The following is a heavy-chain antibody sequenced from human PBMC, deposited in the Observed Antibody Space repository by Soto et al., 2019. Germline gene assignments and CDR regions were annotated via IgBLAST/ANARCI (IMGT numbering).Heavy chain of an antibody. Sequence: VQLVESGGGLVKPGGSLRLSCAASGFSFSDSYMSWVRQAPGKGLEWVAYISGSSGYTGYADSVKGRFTISRDNAKNSLYLQMTSLRVEDTAVYYCARDRGGYGPPDVWGQGTTVTVSS. CDR1: GFSFSDSY. J-gene: IGHJ6*02. CDR3: ARDRGGYGPPDV. CDR2: ISGSSGYT. V-gene: IGHV3-11*06. D-gene: IGHD3-10*01.